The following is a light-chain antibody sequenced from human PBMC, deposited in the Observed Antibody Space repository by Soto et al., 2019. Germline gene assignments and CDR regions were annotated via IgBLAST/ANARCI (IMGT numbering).Light chain of an antibody. CDR1: QSVGDY. J-gene: IGKJ4*01. CDR3: QPYNNWPLT. CDR2: DTS. Sequence: ELVLTQSPATLSMSPCERATLSCRASQSVGDYLGWYQQKPGQAPRLLIYDTSTRATGVPTRFSGSRSGAEFTLTINSLQSEDFAVYYCQPYNNWPLTFGGGTKVDIK. V-gene: IGKV3-15*01.